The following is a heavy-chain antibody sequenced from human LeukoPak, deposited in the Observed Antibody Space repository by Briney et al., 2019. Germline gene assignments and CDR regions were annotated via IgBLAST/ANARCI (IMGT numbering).Heavy chain of an antibody. Sequence: SETLSLTCTVSGGSISSGGYYWRWIRQPPGKGLEWIGYIYHSGSTYYNPSLKSRVTISVDRSKNQFSLKLSSVTAADTAVYYCARAGSMDDAFDIWGQGTMVTVSS. CDR1: GGSISSGGYY. CDR2: IYHSGST. J-gene: IGHJ3*02. D-gene: IGHD2-8*01. CDR3: ARAGSMDDAFDI. V-gene: IGHV4-30-2*01.